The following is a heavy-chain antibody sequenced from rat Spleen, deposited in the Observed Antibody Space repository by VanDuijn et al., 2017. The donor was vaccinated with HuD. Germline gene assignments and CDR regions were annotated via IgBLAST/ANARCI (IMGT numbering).Heavy chain of an antibody. V-gene: IGHV5-29*01. CDR2: ISSDGGRN. D-gene: IGHD4-3*01. CDR1: GFTFSDYY. CDR3: VRQDTSGYSNWFTY. Sequence: EVQLVESDGGLVQPGRSLKLSCAASGFTFSDYYMAWVRQAPTKGLEWVATISSDGGRNFYRDSVKGRFSVSRENAKDTLHLQMDSLRSEDTATYYCVRQDTSGYSNWFTYWGQGTLVTVSS. J-gene: IGHJ3*01.